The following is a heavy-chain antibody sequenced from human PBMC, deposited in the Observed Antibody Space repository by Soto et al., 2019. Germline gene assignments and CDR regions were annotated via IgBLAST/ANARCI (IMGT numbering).Heavy chain of an antibody. CDR3: TTPQVYYGMDV. CDR1: GFTFSGSA. V-gene: IGHV3-73*02. CDR2: IRSKANNYAT. J-gene: IGHJ6*02. Sequence: EVQLVESGGGLVQPGGSLKLSCAASGFTFSGSAVHWVRQASGKGLEWVGRIRSKANNYATAYAASVQGRFTIFRDDLKNTAYLQMTSLKTEDTAVYYCTTPQVYYGMDVWGQGNTVTVSS.